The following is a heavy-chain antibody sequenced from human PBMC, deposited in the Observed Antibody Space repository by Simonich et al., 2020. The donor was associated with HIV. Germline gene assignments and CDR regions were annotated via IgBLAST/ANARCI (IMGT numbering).Heavy chain of an antibody. CDR1: GFTFSTHG. D-gene: IGHD6-13*01. J-gene: IGHJ4*02. V-gene: IGHV3-33*01. CDR2: KLYDGSKK. Sequence: QVRLVESGGGVVQTGRSLRLSRAASGFTFSTHGIHWVRQAPGKGLEGVAVKLYDGSKKYYADSVKGRFTISRDNSKNTVYLQMNSLRGEDTAVYYCARGWSGYFDYWGQGTLVTVSS. CDR3: ARGWSGYFDY.